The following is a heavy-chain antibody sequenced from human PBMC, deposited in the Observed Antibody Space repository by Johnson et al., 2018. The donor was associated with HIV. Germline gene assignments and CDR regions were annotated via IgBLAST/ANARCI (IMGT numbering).Heavy chain of an antibody. D-gene: IGHD4-17*01. CDR3: ARDVTKDAFDI. V-gene: IGHV3-30*14. CDR2: VSYDGRNQ. J-gene: IGHJ3*02. CDR1: GFTFSTYT. Sequence: VQLVESGGGVVQPGRSLRLSCAASGFTFSTYTMHWVRQAPGKGLEWVALVSYDGRNQYHADSVKGRFTISRDNSKNTLYLQMNSLRAEDTAVYYCARDVTKDAFDIWGQGTMVTVSS.